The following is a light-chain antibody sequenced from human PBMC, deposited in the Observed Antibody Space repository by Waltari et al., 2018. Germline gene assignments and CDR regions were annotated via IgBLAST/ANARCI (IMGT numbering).Light chain of an antibody. CDR1: QSIDSW. CDR2: KAS. Sequence: DIQMTQSPSTLSTSVGDRVSITCRASQSIDSWLVWYQQKPGKAPKLLIYKASSLESGAPSRFSGSGSGTEFTLTISSLQPDDSATYYCQQYKSYPFTFGQGTKLEIK. CDR3: QQYKSYPFT. V-gene: IGKV1-5*03. J-gene: IGKJ2*01.